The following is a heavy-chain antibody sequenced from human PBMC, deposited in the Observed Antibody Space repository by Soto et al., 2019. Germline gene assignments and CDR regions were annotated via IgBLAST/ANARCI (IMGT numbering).Heavy chain of an antibody. D-gene: IGHD3-9*01. CDR1: GYTFSSYG. CDR3: ARGPNYDILTGNYDAMDV. J-gene: IGHJ6*02. CDR2: ISAYNGNT. Sequence: QVQLVQSGAEVKKPGASVKVSCKASGYTFSSYGISWVRQAPGQGLEWMGWISAYNGNTNYAQKLQGRVTMTTDTSTSTAYMELRSLRSDDTAVYYCARGPNYDILTGNYDAMDVWGQGTTVTVSS. V-gene: IGHV1-18*01.